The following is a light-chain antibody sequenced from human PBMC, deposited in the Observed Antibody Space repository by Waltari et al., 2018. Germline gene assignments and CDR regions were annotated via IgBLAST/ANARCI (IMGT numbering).Light chain of an antibody. CDR3: LERSSWPPT. J-gene: IGKJ4*01. CDR1: QSVGRS. CDR2: DAS. V-gene: IGKV3-11*01. Sequence: EIALTQSPVTLSLSPWDRATLSCRASQSVGRSLSWYQQKPGQPPRLLIYDASTRATGIPARISGSGSGTDFTLTIGSLEPEDFAVYFCLERSSWPPTFGGGTTVDIK.